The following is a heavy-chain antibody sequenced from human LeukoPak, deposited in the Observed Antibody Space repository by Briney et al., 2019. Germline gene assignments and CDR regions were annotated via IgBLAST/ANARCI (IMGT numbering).Heavy chain of an antibody. Sequence: ASVKVSCKASGYTFTGYYMHWVRQAPGQGLEWMGRINPNSGGTNYAQKFQGRVTMTRDTSISTAYMELSRLRSYDTAVYYCARDHGYSSSSDYWGQGTLVTVSS. J-gene: IGHJ4*02. V-gene: IGHV1-2*06. D-gene: IGHD6-6*01. CDR2: INPNSGGT. CDR1: GYTFTGYY. CDR3: ARDHGYSSSSDY.